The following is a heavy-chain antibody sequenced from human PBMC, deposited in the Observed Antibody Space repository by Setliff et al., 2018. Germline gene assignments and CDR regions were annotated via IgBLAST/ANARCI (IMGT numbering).Heavy chain of an antibody. CDR3: AKASVWVVDANCGSFDV. J-gene: IGHJ3*01. CDR1: GGSFRNSG. D-gene: IGHD2-15*01. Sequence: SVKVSCKASGGSFRNSGSGWVRQAPGQGLEWIGGIVPIYGPAKFAQKFQGRVEITTDESTNTAYMELSSLTSDDTATYYCAKASVWVVDANCGSFDVWGQGTVVTVSS. V-gene: IGHV1-69*05. CDR2: IVPIYGPA.